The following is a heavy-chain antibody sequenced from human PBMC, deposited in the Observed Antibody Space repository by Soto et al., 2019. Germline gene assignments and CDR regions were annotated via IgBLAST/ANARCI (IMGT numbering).Heavy chain of an antibody. CDR2: IYYSGST. Sequence: SETLSLTCTVSGGSISSGDYYWSWIRQPPGKGREWIGYIYYSGSTYYNPSLKSRVTISVDTSKNQFSLKLSSVTAADTAVYYCARAASITMIVVVNNYYFDYWGQGTLVTVSS. D-gene: IGHD3-22*01. CDR3: ARAASITMIVVVNNYYFDY. CDR1: GGSISSGDYY. V-gene: IGHV4-30-4*01. J-gene: IGHJ4*02.